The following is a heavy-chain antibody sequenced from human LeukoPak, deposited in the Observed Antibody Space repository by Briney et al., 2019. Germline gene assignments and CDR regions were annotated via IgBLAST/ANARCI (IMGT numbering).Heavy chain of an antibody. CDR3: AKGATVRGVISYFDY. V-gene: IGHV3-23*01. J-gene: IGHJ4*02. D-gene: IGHD3-10*01. CDR1: GFTFSTEW. Sequence: GGSLRLSCAASGFTFSTEWMGWVRQAPGKGLEWVSAISGSGGSTYYADSVKGRFTISRDNSKNTLYLQMNSLRAEDTAVYYCAKGATVRGVISYFDYWGQGTLVTVSS. CDR2: ISGSGGST.